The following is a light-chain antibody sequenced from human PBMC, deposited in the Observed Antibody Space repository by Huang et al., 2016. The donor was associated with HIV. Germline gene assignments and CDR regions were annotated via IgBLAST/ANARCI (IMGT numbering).Light chain of an antibody. CDR3: LQLNSYPGT. V-gene: IGKV1-9*01. CDR1: QDISSN. J-gene: IGKJ3*01. CDR2: AAS. Sequence: IQLTQSPSSLSASVGDRVTITCRVSQDISSNLAWFQQNPGKAPNLLIYAASTLESGVPARFSGSGTGTDFTRTINNVQPEDFATYYCLQLNSYPGTFGPGTNVDV.